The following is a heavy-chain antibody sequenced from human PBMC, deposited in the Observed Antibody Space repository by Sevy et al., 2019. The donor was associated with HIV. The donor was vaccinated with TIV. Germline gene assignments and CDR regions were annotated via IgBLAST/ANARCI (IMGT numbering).Heavy chain of an antibody. CDR1: GFTFSSDT. Sequence: GGSLRLSCAASGFTFSSDTMSWVRQAPGKGLEWVSSISSSSSYIYYADSLKGRFTISRDNAKNSLYLQMNSLRAEDTAVYYCAIEWLANWFFDLWGRGTLVTVSS. CDR2: ISSSSSYI. V-gene: IGHV3-21*01. J-gene: IGHJ2*01. CDR3: AIEWLANWFFDL. D-gene: IGHD6-19*01.